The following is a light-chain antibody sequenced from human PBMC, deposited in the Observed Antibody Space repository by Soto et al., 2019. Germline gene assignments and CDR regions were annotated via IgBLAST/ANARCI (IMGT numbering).Light chain of an antibody. Sequence: EIVLTQSPGTLSLSPGERATLSCRASQSVSSSCLAWYQQKPGQAPRLLISGASSRATGIPDRFSGSGSGTDFTLTISSLEPEDFAVYYCQQYGTSPITFGQGTRLEIK. V-gene: IGKV3-20*01. CDR1: QSVSSSC. CDR3: QQYGTSPIT. J-gene: IGKJ5*01. CDR2: GAS.